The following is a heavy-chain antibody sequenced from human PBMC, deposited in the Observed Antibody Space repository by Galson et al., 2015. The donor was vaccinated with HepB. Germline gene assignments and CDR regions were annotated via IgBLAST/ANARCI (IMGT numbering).Heavy chain of an antibody. CDR3: TRQLPGAFFGVVTQNGAFFDY. V-gene: IGHV3-73*01. J-gene: IGHJ4*02. Sequence: SLRLSCAASGFTFSGSAMHWVRQAPGKGLEWVGRIRSKANSYATAYAASVKGRFTISRDDSKNTAYLQMNSLKTEDTAVYYFTRQLPGAFFGVVTQNGAFFDYRGQGTLVTVSS. D-gene: IGHD3-3*01. CDR2: IRSKANSYAT. CDR1: GFTFSGSA.